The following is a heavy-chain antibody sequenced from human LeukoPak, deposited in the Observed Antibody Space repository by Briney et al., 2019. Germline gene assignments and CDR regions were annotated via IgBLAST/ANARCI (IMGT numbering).Heavy chain of an antibody. CDR1: GFTFSTFP. CDR2: ISRNGDTT. V-gene: IGHV3-64D*06. Sequence: PRGSLRLSCSASGFTFSTFPMHWVRQAPGKGLEYFSAISRNGDTTYYADSVKGRFTISRDNSKNTLYLQMSSLRPEDTAVYYCVKALTDDAFDIWGQGTMVTVSS. J-gene: IGHJ3*02. CDR3: VKALTDDAFDI.